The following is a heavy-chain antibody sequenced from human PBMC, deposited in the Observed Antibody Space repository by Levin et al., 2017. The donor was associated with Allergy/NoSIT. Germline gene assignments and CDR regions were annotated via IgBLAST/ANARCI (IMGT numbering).Heavy chain of an antibody. Sequence: LSLPCAASGFTFRSYAMSWVRQAPGKGLEWVSAISDSGGSTYYADSVKGRFTISRDNSKNTLYLQMNSLRAEDTAVYYCAAASSSWYWGQGTLVTVSS. J-gene: IGHJ4*02. D-gene: IGHD6-13*01. CDR3: AAASSSWY. V-gene: IGHV3-23*01. CDR2: ISDSGGST. CDR1: GFTFRSYA.